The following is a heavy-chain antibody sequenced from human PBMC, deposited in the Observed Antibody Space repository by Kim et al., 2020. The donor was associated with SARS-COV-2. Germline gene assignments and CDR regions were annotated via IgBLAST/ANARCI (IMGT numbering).Heavy chain of an antibody. J-gene: IGHJ3*02. CDR2: MNPNSGNT. Sequence: ASVKVSCKASGYTFTSYDINWVRQATGQGLEWMGWMNPNSGNTGYAQKFQGRVTMTRNTSISTAYMELSSLRSEDTAVYYCARGWGEDREIQLIKWLRLIDAFDIWGQGTIVTVSS. CDR3: ARGWGEDREIQLIKWLRLIDAFDI. V-gene: IGHV1-8*01. CDR1: GYTFTSYD. D-gene: IGHD5-12*01.